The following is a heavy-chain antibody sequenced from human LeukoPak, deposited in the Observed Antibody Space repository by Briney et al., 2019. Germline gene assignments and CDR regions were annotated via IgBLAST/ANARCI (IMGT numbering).Heavy chain of an antibody. CDR1: GFTFGDYA. D-gene: IGHD3-10*01. V-gene: IGHV3-7*01. CDR3: AREVVRGFDY. J-gene: IGHJ4*02. Sequence: GGSLRLSCTASGFTFGDYAMSWVRQAPGKGLEWVANIKQDGSEKYYVDSVKGRFTISRDNAKNSLFLQLNSLRAEDTAVYYCAREVVRGFDYWGQGTLVTVSS. CDR2: IKQDGSEK.